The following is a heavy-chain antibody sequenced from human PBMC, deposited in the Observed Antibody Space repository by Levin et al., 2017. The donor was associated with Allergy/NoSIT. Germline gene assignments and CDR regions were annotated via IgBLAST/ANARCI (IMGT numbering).Heavy chain of an antibody. V-gene: IGHV3-15*01. Sequence: AGGSLRLSCAASEFTFSNAWMNWVRQASGKGLEWVARIKSKIDGETTDYAAPVKGRFTISRDDSKNTMYLQMNSLKTEDTAVYYCTTWIAVAGIHVDYWGQGTLVTVSS. J-gene: IGHJ4*02. CDR2: IKSKIDGETT. D-gene: IGHD6-19*01. CDR3: TTWIAVAGIHVDY. CDR1: EFTFSNAW.